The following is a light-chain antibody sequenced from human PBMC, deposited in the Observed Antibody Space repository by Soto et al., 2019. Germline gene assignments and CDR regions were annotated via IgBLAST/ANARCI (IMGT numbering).Light chain of an antibody. Sequence: DIQMTHSPSTVSASVGDRVTITCRASDIISSWLAWYQQKPGKAPRLLIFDASNLERGVPSRFSGSGSGTEFTLTINNLQPDDFATYYCQQFRAFGQGTKVDI. CDR2: DAS. CDR3: QQFRA. V-gene: IGKV1-5*01. CDR1: DIISSW. J-gene: IGKJ1*01.